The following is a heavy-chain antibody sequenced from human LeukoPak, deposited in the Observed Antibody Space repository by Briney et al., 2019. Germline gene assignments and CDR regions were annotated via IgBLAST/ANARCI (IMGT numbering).Heavy chain of an antibody. Sequence: GGSLRLSCAASGFTFSSYWMNWARQAPGKGLGWVASINHNGNVNYYVDSVKGRFTISRDNAKNSLYLQMNSLRAEDTALYYCAKSSAAILYDAFDIWGQGTMVTVSS. J-gene: IGHJ3*02. CDR1: GFTFSSYW. D-gene: IGHD2-21*02. CDR3: AKSSAAILYDAFDI. CDR2: INHNGNVN. V-gene: IGHV3-7*03.